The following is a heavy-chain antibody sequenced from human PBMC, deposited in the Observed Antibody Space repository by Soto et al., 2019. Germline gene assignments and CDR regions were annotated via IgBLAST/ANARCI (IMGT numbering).Heavy chain of an antibody. Sequence: GGSLRLSCAASGFTFSSYAMSWVRQAPGKGLEWVSAISGSGGSTYYADSVKGRFTISRDNSKNTLYLQMNSLRAEDTAVYYCAKDLGYCSGGSCFGYYYYYGMDGWGQGTTVTVSS. CDR3: AKDLGYCSGGSCFGYYYYYGMDG. J-gene: IGHJ6*01. D-gene: IGHD2-15*01. V-gene: IGHV3-23*01. CDR1: GFTFSSYA. CDR2: ISGSGGST.